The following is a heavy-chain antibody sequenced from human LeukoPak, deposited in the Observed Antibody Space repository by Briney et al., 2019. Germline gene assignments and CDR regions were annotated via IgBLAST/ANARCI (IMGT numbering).Heavy chain of an antibody. CDR2: ISAYNGNT. Sequence: ASVKVSCKASGYTFTSCGISWVRQAPGQGLEWMGWISAYNGNTNYAQKLQGRVTMTTDTSTSTAYMELRSLRSDDTAVYYCARDGIVVVPAAIWGSNWFDPWGQGTLVTVSS. CDR1: GYTFTSCG. V-gene: IGHV1-18*01. D-gene: IGHD2-2*01. J-gene: IGHJ5*02. CDR3: ARDGIVVVPAAIWGSNWFDP.